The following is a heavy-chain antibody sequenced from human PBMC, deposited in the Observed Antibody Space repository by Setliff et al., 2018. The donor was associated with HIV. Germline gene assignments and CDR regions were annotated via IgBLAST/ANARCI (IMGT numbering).Heavy chain of an antibody. CDR3: ARVGPFEFDSSGYAEF. J-gene: IGHJ4*02. D-gene: IGHD3-22*01. Sequence: GASVKVSCKASGYTFSSFAMSWVRQAPGQGLEWVAWISGYNGHTNYAQRFQGRVTVTTDTSTSTAYMELRSLRSDETAVYFGARVGPFEFDSSGYAEFWGQGTPVTVS. V-gene: IGHV1-18*01. CDR1: GYTFSSFA. CDR2: ISGYNGHT.